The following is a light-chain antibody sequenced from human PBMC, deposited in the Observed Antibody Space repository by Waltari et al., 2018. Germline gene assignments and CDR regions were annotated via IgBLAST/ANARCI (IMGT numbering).Light chain of an antibody. J-gene: IGKJ2*01. CDR2: KTS. CDR1: QDIGGY. V-gene: IGKV1-33*01. Sequence: DSQLTQSPASLAASVGDRVTLTCRASQDIGGYLNWYQQQPGKAPKLLIYKTSILNTGVPSRFSGGSSRIDYTLTITNLQPEDIGTYYCQYFDNLPIFTFGPGTKVEIK. CDR3: QYFDNLPIFT.